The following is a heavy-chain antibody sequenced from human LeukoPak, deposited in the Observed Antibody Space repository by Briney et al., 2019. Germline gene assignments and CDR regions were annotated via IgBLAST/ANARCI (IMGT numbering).Heavy chain of an antibody. Sequence: ASVKVSCKASGYTFRSFDVNWVRQATGQGLEWMGWMNPNSGNTGYAQEFQGRVTKTRNTSINTAYMEVSGLTSEDTAVYYCARAPSPASYAMDVWGQGTTVTVSS. CDR3: ARAPSPASYAMDV. CDR2: MNPNSGNT. CDR1: GYTFRSFD. V-gene: IGHV1-8*01. J-gene: IGHJ6*02.